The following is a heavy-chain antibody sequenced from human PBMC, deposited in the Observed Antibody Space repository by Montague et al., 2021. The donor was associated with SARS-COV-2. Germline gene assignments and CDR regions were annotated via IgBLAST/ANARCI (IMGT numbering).Heavy chain of an antibody. Sequence: SETLSLTCAVSGGSFSRYYWSRIRQPPGKGLEWIGEISQSGNTKYNPSLQSRVSISLDTSRNQFSLKVSSVTAADTAIYYCARLGDGIVPSPILGLGPYYSFYYMDVWGKGTTVTVSS. J-gene: IGHJ6*03. CDR2: ISQSGNT. CDR1: GGSFSRYY. CDR3: ARLGDGIVPSPILGLGPYYSFYYMDV. V-gene: IGHV4-34*01. D-gene: IGHD2-2*02.